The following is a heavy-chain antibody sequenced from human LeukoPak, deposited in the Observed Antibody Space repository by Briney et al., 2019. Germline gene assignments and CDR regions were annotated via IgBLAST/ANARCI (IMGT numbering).Heavy chain of an antibody. CDR2: IGSGSSYK. D-gene: IGHD1-26*01. Sequence: GGSLRLSCAASGFTFSSYSMNWVRQAPGKGLEWVSSIGSGSSYKYYADSVKGRFTISRDNAKNSLYLQMNSLRAEDTAVYYCATDRFSGSYDFDYWGQGTLVTVSS. CDR1: GFTFSSYS. CDR3: ATDRFSGSYDFDY. V-gene: IGHV3-21*01. J-gene: IGHJ4*02.